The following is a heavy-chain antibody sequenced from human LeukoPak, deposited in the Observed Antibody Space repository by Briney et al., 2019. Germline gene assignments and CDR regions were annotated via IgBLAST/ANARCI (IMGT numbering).Heavy chain of an antibody. CDR1: AFTFSSYG. D-gene: IGHD3-10*01. J-gene: IGHJ5*02. V-gene: IGHV4-34*01. Sequence: PGGPLRLSCAASAFTFSSYGMHWVRQAPGKGLEWIGEINHSGSTNYNPSLKSRVTISVDTSKNQFSLKLSSVTAADTAVYYCARRRITMVRGVPRPGWFDPWGQGTLVTVSS. CDR2: INHSGST. CDR3: ARRRITMVRGVPRPGWFDP.